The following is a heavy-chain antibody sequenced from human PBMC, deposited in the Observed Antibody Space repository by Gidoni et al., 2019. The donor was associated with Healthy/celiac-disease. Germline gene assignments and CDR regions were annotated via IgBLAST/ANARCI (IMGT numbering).Heavy chain of an antibody. CDR3: ARDLGAAYSSSSLGY. CDR2: IWYDGSNK. V-gene: IGHV3-33*01. Sequence: QVQLVESGGGVVQPGRSLRLSCAASGFTFRSYGMHWVRQAPGKGLEWVAVIWYDGSNKYYADSVKGRFTISRDNSKNTLYLQMNSLRAEDTAVYYCARDLGAAYSSSSLGYWGQGTLVTVSS. D-gene: IGHD6-6*01. J-gene: IGHJ4*02. CDR1: GFTFRSYG.